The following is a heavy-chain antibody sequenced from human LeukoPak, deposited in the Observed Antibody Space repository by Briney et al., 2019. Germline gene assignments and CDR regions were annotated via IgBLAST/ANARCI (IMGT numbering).Heavy chain of an antibody. Sequence: GGSLRLSCAASGFTFSSYGMHWVRQAPGKGLEWVAVILSDGSKEFYTDSVKGRFTISRDNSKNTLYLQMNSLRAEDTAVYYCAKDLRGYSYGTLFDYWGQGTLVTVSS. J-gene: IGHJ4*02. D-gene: IGHD5-18*01. CDR3: AKDLRGYSYGTLFDY. CDR2: ILSDGSKE. V-gene: IGHV3-30*02. CDR1: GFTFSSYG.